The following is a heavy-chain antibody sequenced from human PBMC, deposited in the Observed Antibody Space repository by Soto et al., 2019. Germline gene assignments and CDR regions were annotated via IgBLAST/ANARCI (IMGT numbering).Heavy chain of an antibody. V-gene: IGHV1-69*13. CDR3: AIESIHYYDSSGYLYYIYY. CDR1: GGTFSSYA. D-gene: IGHD3-22*01. J-gene: IGHJ4*02. Sequence: GASVKASCKPSGGTFSSYAISWVRQAPGQGLEWMGGIIPIFGTANYAQKFQGRVTITADESTSIPYMYLSSLRSEDTAVYYCAIESIHYYDSSGYLYYIYYWVQGTLVTV. CDR2: IIPIFGTA.